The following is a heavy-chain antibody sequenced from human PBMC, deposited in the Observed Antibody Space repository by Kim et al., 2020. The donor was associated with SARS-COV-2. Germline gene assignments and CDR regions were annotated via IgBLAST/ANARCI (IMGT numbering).Heavy chain of an antibody. J-gene: IGHJ3*02. CDR3: ARVYGSSWYRGRNAFDI. D-gene: IGHD6-13*01. Sequence: FQGRVTITADESTSTAYMELSSLRSEDTAVYYCARVYGSSWYRGRNAFDIWGQGTMVTVSS. V-gene: IGHV1-69*01.